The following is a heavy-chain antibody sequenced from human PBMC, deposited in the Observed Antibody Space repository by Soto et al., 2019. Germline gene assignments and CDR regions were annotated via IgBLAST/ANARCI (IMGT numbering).Heavy chain of an antibody. CDR2: ISYDGSNK. J-gene: IGHJ4*02. Sequence: PGGSLRLSCAASGFTFSSYTMHWVRQAPGKGLEWVAVISYDGSNKYYADSVKGRFTISRDNSKNTLYLQMNSLRAEDTAVYYCARGGYCSITTCRLLQVDYWGQGTLVTVSS. CDR3: ARGGYCSITTCRLLQVDY. V-gene: IGHV3-30-3*01. D-gene: IGHD2-2*01. CDR1: GFTFSSYT.